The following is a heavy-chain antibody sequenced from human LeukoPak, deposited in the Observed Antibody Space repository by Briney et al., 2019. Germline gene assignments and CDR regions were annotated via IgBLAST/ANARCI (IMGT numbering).Heavy chain of an antibody. J-gene: IGHJ6*03. V-gene: IGHV1-8*03. CDR1: GYIFNTFD. CDR2: VNPYNDKT. D-gene: IGHD3-10*01. CDR3: ARGRRLRGVTSRPIYYYYYMDV. Sequence: ASVKLSCKASGYIFNTFDINWVRQATGQGPEWMGWVNPYNDKTVYAPKFQGRVSISSNNSINTAYMEFSGLKSDDTAVYFCARGRRLRGVTSRPIYYYYYMDVWGGGTTVAVSS.